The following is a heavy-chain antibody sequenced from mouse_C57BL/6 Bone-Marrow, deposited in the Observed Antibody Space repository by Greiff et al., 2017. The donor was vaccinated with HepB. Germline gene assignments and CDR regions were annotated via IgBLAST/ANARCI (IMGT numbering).Heavy chain of an antibody. CDR2: ILPSIGRT. V-gene: IGHV15-2*01. J-gene: IGHJ1*03. D-gene: IGHD1-1*01. CDR1: DSEVFPIAY. Sequence: VQLQQSGSELRSPGSSVKLSCKDFDSEVFPIAYMSWVRQKPGHGFEWIGGILPSIGRTIYGEKFEDKATLDADTLSNTAYLELNSLTSEDSAIYYCASSYYYGSSYRYFDVWGTGTTVTVSS. CDR3: ASSYYYGSSYRYFDV.